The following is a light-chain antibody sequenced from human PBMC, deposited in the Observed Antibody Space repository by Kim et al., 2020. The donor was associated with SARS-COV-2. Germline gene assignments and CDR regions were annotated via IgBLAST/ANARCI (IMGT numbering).Light chain of an antibody. CDR2: DAS. Sequence: SPGERATLSCRASESVSSTLAWYQQKPGQAPRLLIYDASTRATGVPARFSGSGSGTEFTLTISSLQSEDCAVYYCQQYNNWPPWTFGQGTKVDIK. V-gene: IGKV3-15*01. CDR1: ESVSST. J-gene: IGKJ1*01. CDR3: QQYNNWPPWT.